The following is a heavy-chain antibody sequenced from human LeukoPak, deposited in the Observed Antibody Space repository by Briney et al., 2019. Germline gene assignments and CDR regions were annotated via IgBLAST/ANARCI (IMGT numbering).Heavy chain of an antibody. D-gene: IGHD2-2*01. CDR1: GFTFSSCA. CDR2: ISGSGGST. Sequence: SGGSLRLSCAASGFTFSSCAMSWVRQAPGKGLEWVSAISGSGGSTYYADSVRGRFTISRDNSKNTLYLQMSSLRADDTAVYYCAKGRCLTTTCYVDYWGQGTLVTVSS. J-gene: IGHJ4*02. V-gene: IGHV3-23*01. CDR3: AKGRCLTTTCYVDY.